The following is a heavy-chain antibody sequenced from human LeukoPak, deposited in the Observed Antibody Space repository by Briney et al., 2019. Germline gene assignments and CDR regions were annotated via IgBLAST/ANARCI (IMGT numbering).Heavy chain of an antibody. J-gene: IGHJ5*02. CDR2: IIPISGTA. D-gene: IGHD5-18*01. CDR1: GGTFSSYA. Sequence: SVKVSCKASGGTFSSYAISWVRQAPGQGLEWMGGIIPISGTANYAQKFQGRVTITTDESTSTAYMELSSLRSEDTAVYYCARGGYSYGSSWFDPWGQGTLVTVSS. V-gene: IGHV1-69*05. CDR3: ARGGYSYGSSWFDP.